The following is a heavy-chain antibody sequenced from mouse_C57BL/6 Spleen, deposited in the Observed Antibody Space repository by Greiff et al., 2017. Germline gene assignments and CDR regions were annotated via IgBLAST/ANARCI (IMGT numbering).Heavy chain of an antibody. CDR3: ARAQLLRLVGYFDV. J-gene: IGHJ1*03. CDR2: ISDGGSYT. CDR1: GFTFSSYA. V-gene: IGHV5-4*03. Sequence: DVMLVESGGGLVKPGGSLKLSCAASGFTFSSYAMSWVRQTPEKRLEWVATISDGGSYTYYPDNVKGRFTISRDNAKNNLYLQMSHLKSEDTAMYYCARAQLLRLVGYFDVWGTGTTVTVSS. D-gene: IGHD1-2*01.